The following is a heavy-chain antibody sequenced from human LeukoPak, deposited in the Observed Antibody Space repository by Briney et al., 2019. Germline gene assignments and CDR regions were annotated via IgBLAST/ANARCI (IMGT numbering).Heavy chain of an antibody. Sequence: PGGSLRLSCAASGFTFSSYEMNWVRQAPGKGLEWVAVISYDGSNKYYADSVKGRFTISRDNSKNTLYLQMNSLRVEDTAVYYCAKGRSAEYFQHWGQGTLVTVSS. CDR2: ISYDGSNK. J-gene: IGHJ1*01. V-gene: IGHV3-30*18. D-gene: IGHD1-26*01. CDR1: GFTFSSYE. CDR3: AKGRSAEYFQH.